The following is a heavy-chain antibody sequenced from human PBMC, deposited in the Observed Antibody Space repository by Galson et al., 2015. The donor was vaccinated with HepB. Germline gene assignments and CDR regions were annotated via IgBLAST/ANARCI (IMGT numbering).Heavy chain of an antibody. CDR2: INSDGSST. D-gene: IGHD6-13*01. CDR1: GFTFSSYW. V-gene: IGHV3-74*01. CDR3: ARDQRQQLVDYYYYYGMDV. J-gene: IGHJ6*02. Sequence: SLRLSCAASGFTFSSYWMHWVRQAPGKGLVWVSRINSDGSSTSYADSVKGRFTISRDNAKNTLYLQMNSLRAEDTAVYYCARDQRQQLVDYYYYYGMDVWGQGTTVTVSS.